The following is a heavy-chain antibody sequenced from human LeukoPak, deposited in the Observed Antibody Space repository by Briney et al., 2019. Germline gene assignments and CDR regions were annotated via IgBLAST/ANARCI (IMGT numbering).Heavy chain of an antibody. V-gene: IGHV3-15*01. CDR3: TTGIAMVRGVIHLIDY. D-gene: IGHD3-10*01. Sequence: PGGSLRLSCAASGFTFSNAWMSWVRQAPGKGLEWVGRIKSKTDGGTTDYAAPVKGRFTISRDDSKNTLYLQMNSLKTEDTAVYYCTTGIAMVRGVIHLIDYWGQGTLVTVSS. CDR1: GFTFSNAW. CDR2: IKSKTDGGTT. J-gene: IGHJ4*02.